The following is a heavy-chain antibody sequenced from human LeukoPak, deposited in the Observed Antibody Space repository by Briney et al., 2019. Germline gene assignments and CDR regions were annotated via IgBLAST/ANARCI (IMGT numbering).Heavy chain of an antibody. D-gene: IGHD6-13*01. V-gene: IGHV4-59*08. CDR3: ARLGIAAAGTSQYFDY. J-gene: IGHJ4*02. Sequence: PSETLSLTCTVSGGSISSYYWSWIRQPPGKGLEWIGYIYYSGSTNYKPSLKSRVTISVDTSKNQFSLKLSSVTAADTAVYYCARLGIAAAGTSQYFDYWGQGTLVTVSS. CDR1: GGSISSYY. CDR2: IYYSGST.